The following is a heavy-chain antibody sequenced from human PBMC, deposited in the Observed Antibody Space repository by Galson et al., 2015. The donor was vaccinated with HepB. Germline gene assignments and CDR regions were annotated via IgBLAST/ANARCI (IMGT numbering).Heavy chain of an antibody. CDR1: GFVFSTYN. CDR3: VGDSGQYLFGY. CDR2: ISSSGSTI. D-gene: IGHD2/OR15-2a*01. V-gene: IGHV3-48*01. Sequence: SLRLSCAASGFVFSTYNMNWVRQAPGKGLEWVSYISSSGSTIYYADSVKGRFSISRDNAKRSLYLQMKSLRAEDTAVYYCVGDSGQYLFGYWGQGTLVTVCS. J-gene: IGHJ4*02.